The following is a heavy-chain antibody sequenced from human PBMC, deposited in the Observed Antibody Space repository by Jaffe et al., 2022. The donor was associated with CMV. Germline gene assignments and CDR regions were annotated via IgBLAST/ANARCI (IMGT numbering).Heavy chain of an antibody. CDR1: GFTFSSYW. Sequence: EVQLVESGGGLVQPGGSLRLSCAASGFTFSSYWMSWVRQAPGKGLEWVANIKQDGSEKYYVDSVKGRFTISRDNAKNSLYLQMNSLRAEDTAVYYCAREECGPTGGLVSYYYMDVWGKGTTVTVSS. CDR2: IKQDGSEK. D-gene: IGHD6-19*01. J-gene: IGHJ6*03. CDR3: AREECGPTGGLVSYYYMDV. V-gene: IGHV3-7*03.